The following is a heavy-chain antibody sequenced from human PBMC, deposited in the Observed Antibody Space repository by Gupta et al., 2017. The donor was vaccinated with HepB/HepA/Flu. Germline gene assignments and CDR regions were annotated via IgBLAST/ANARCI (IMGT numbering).Heavy chain of an antibody. D-gene: IGHD2-2*02. J-gene: IGHJ1*01. CDR1: GYSFTRYY. CDR2: INPNSGGT. Sequence: QVQLAQSAAHVKKAGATIKVPGNDSGYSFTRYYWHWATLVTVQGLEWMGWINPNSGGTNYAQKFQGRVNMTRDASISTAYMELSRLRAAETAVYYCASGVVVVPAAICDPLGYFQHWGQGTLVTVSA. CDR3: ASGVVVVPAAICDPLGYFQH. V-gene: IGHV1-2*02.